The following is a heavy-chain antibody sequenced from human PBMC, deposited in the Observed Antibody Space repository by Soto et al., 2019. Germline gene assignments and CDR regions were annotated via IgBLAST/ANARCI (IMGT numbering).Heavy chain of an antibody. J-gene: IGHJ1*01. CDR2: IGSSGASI. D-gene: IGHD6-19*01. Sequence: PGGSLRLSCAASGFTFSSYAMSWVRQAAGKGLEWVSGIGSSGASIYYADSVKGRFTISRDNSKNTVYLQMNSLRAEDTAVYYCAKEAAAVGYYSGWYGYWGQGTPVTVSS. CDR1: GFTFSSYA. CDR3: AKEAAAVGYYSGWYGY. V-gene: IGHV3-23*01.